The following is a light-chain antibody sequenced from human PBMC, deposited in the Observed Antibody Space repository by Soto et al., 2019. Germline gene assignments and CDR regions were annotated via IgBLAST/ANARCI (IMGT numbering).Light chain of an antibody. CDR3: QQYNSWPRT. Sequence: EIVMTQSPATLSVSPGERATLSCRASQSISSNLAWYQQKPGQAPRLLIYGASTRATGIPASFSGSGSGTDFTLTISSLQSEDFALYYCQQYNSWPRTFGQGTKVEFK. CDR2: GAS. V-gene: IGKV3-15*01. CDR1: QSISSN. J-gene: IGKJ1*01.